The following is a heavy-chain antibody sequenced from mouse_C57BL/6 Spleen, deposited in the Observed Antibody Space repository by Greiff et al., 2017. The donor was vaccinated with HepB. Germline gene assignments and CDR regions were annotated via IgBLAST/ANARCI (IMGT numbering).Heavy chain of an antibody. D-gene: IGHD2-4*01. J-gene: IGHJ4*01. CDR2: IHPNSGST. Sequence: QVQLQQSGAELVKPGASVKLSCKASGYTFTSYWMHWVKQRPGQGLEWIGMIHPNSGSTNYNEKFKSKATLTVDKSSSTAYMQLSSLTSEDSAVYYCARRPIYYDYSYAMDYWGQGTSVTVSS. CDR3: ARRPIYYDYSYAMDY. V-gene: IGHV1-64*01. CDR1: GYTFTSYW.